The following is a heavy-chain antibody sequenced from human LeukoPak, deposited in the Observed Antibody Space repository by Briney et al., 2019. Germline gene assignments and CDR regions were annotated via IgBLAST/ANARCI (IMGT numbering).Heavy chain of an antibody. Sequence: QAGGSLRLSCAASGFTFDDYAMHWVRHAPGKGLEWVSGISWNSGSIGYADSVKGRFTIPRDNAKNSLYLQMNSLRAEDTALYYCAKDQDYYYYYGMDVWGQGTTVTVSS. CDR1: GFTFDDYA. CDR2: ISWNSGSI. CDR3: AKDQDYYYYYGMDV. V-gene: IGHV3-9*01. J-gene: IGHJ6*02.